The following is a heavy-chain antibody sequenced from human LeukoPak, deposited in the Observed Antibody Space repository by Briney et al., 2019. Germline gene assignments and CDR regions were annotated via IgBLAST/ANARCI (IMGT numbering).Heavy chain of an antibody. J-gene: IGHJ4*02. V-gene: IGHV3-21*01. D-gene: IGHD3-22*01. Sequence: PGGSLRLSCAASGFTFSSYSMNWVRQAPGKGLEWVSSISSSSSYIYYADSVKGRFTISRDNAKNSLYLQMNSLRAEDTAVYYCAREGYYYDSSGYSPFGYWGQGTLVTVSS. CDR2: ISSSSSYI. CDR1: GFTFSSYS. CDR3: AREGYYYDSSGYSPFGY.